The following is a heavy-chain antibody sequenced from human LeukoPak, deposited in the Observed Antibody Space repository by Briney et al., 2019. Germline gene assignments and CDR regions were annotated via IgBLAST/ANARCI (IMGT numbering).Heavy chain of an antibody. D-gene: IGHD5-12*01. Sequence: SQTLSLTCTVSGGSISSGDYYWSWIRQPPGKGLEWIGYIYYSGSTYYNPSLKSRVTISVDTSKNQFSLKLSSVTAADTPVYFCARGGGYDPGRFDYWGQGTLVTVSS. CDR2: IYYSGST. CDR3: ARGGGYDPGRFDY. J-gene: IGHJ4*02. CDR1: GGSISSGDYY. V-gene: IGHV4-30-4*08.